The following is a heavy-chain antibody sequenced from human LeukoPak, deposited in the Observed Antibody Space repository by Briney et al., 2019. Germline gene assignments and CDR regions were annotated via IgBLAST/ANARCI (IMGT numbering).Heavy chain of an antibody. J-gene: IGHJ4*02. CDR3: ARRDVDIVATNPRGDFDY. D-gene: IGHD5-12*01. CDR2: INHSGST. Sequence: SETLSLTCAVYGGSFSGYYWSWIRQPPGKGLGWIGEINHSGSTNYNPSLKSRVTISVDTSKNQFSLKLSSVTAADTAVYYCARRDVDIVATNPRGDFDYWGQGTLVTVSS. CDR1: GGSFSGYY. V-gene: IGHV4-34*01.